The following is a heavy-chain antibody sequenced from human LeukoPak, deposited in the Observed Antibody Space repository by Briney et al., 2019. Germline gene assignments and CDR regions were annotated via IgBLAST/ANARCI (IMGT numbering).Heavy chain of an antibody. V-gene: IGHV4-4*07. D-gene: IGHD3-10*01. Sequence: PSETLSLTCTVSGGCISSYYWSWIRQPAGKGLEWIGSIYTSGSTNYNPSLKSRVTMSVDTSKNQFSLKLSSVTAADTAVYYCARFPRGYYGSGAPYGMDVWGQGTTVTVSS. CDR1: GGCISSYY. CDR2: IYTSGST. J-gene: IGHJ6*02. CDR3: ARFPRGYYGSGAPYGMDV.